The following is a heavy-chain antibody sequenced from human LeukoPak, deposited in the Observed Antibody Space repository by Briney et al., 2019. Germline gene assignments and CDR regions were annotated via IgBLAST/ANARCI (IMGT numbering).Heavy chain of an antibody. CDR1: GFTFSSYG. CDR2: ISYDGSK. Sequence: GGSLRLSCAASGFTFSSYGLHWVRQAPGKGLEWVAVISYDGSKYYADSVKGRFTISRDNSKNTLYLQMNSLRAEDTAVYYCARAHPNTYSSSWYDLDYWGQGTLVTVSS. V-gene: IGHV3-30*03. D-gene: IGHD6-13*01. CDR3: ARAHPNTYSSSWYDLDY. J-gene: IGHJ4*02.